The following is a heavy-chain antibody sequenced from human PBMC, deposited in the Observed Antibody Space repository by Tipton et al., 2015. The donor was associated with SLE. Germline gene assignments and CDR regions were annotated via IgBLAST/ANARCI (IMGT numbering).Heavy chain of an antibody. CDR2: INHSGST. Sequence: LRLSCAVYGGSFRGYYWSWIRQPPGKGLEWIGEINHSGSTNYNPSLKSRVTISVDTSKNQFSLKLSSVTAADTSVYYCAREVTAIGAFDIWGQGTMATVSS. CDR1: GGSFRGYY. CDR3: AREVTAIGAFDI. J-gene: IGHJ3*02. D-gene: IGHD2-21*02. V-gene: IGHV4-34*01.